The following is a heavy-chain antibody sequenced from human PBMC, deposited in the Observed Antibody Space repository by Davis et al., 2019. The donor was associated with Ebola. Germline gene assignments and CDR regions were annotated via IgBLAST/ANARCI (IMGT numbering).Heavy chain of an antibody. CDR1: GGTFSSYT. J-gene: IGHJ4*02. CDR2: ISAYDGST. V-gene: IGHV1-18*01. D-gene: IGHD6-13*01. CDR3: ARSQSTSWYGLFDY. Sequence: AASVKVSCKASGGTFSSYTISWVRQAPGLGLEWMGRISAYDGSTNYAQKLQGRVTVTTDTSATTAYMEVRGLTPDDTAVYFCARSQSTSWYGLFDYWGQGTLVTVSS.